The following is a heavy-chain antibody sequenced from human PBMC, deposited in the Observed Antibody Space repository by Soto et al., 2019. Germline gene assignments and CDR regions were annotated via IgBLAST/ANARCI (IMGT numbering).Heavy chain of an antibody. Sequence: EVQLVESGGGLVQPGRSLRLSCAASGFTFDDYAMHWVRQAPGKGLEWVSGISWNVGSIAYAASVKGRFTISRDNAKNSLYLQMNSLRAEDTAVYYCAKGVAGWYYFDYWGQGTLVTVSS. CDR3: AKGVAGWYYFDY. J-gene: IGHJ4*02. D-gene: IGHD3-3*01. V-gene: IGHV3-9*01. CDR2: ISWNVGSI. CDR1: GFTFDDYA.